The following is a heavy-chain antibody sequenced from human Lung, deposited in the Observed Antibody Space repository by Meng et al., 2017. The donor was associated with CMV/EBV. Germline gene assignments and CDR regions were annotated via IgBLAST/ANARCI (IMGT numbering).Heavy chain of an antibody. D-gene: IGHD1-26*01. CDR2: INPSGGST. Sequence: QVQLVQSGVEVKNPGVSVKVTCKPSGYTFTNDYMHWVRQAPGQGLEWMGIINPSGGSTSYAQKFQGRVTMTRDTSTSTVYMELSSLRSEDTAVYYCAREADGATFDYWGQGTLVTVSS. V-gene: IGHV1-46*01. CDR1: GYTFTNDY. CDR3: AREADGATFDY. J-gene: IGHJ4*02.